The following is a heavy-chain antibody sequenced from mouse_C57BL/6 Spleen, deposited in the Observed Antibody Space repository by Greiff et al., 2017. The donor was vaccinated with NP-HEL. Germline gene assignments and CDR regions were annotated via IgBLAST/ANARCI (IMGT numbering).Heavy chain of an antibody. CDR3: ARSHYDYSYYYAMDY. D-gene: IGHD2-4*01. Sequence: QVQLQQPGAELVRPGTSVKLSCKASGYTFTSYWMHWVKQRPGQGLEWIGVIDPSDSYTNYNQKFKGKATLTVDTSSSTAYMQLSSLTSEDSAVYYCARSHYDYSYYYAMDYWGQGTSVTVSS. CDR1: GYTFTSYW. CDR2: IDPSDSYT. J-gene: IGHJ4*01. V-gene: IGHV1-59*01.